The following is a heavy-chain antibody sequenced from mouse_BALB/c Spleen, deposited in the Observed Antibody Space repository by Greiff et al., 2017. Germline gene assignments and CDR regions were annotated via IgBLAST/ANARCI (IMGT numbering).Heavy chain of an antibody. Sequence: EVQLQESGAELVKPGASVKLSCTASGFNIKDTYMHWVKQRPEQGLEWIGRIDPANGNTKYDPKFQGKATITADTSSNTAYLQLSSLTSEDTAVYYCARWDYDYGLDYWGQGTTLTVSS. CDR3: ARWDYDYGLDY. CDR1: GFNIKDTY. CDR2: IDPANGNT. J-gene: IGHJ2*01. D-gene: IGHD2-4*01. V-gene: IGHV14-3*02.